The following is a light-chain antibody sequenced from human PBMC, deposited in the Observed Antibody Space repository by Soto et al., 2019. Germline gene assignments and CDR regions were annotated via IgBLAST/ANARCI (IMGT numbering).Light chain of an antibody. V-gene: IGKV3D-15*01. CDR1: QSVSST. CDR3: QQYNNWPLT. CDR2: DAS. Sequence: EIVMTQSPDTLSVSPGERATLFCRASQSVSSTVAWYQQKSGQPPRLLIYDASTRATGFPARFSGSGSGTEFTLTISSLQSEDFAVYYCQQYNNWPLTFGGGTKVDIK. J-gene: IGKJ4*01.